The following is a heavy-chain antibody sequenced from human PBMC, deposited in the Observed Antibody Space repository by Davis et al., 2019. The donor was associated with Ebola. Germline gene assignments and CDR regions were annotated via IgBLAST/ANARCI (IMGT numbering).Heavy chain of an antibody. CDR3: AKDRVPYYDFWSGPGGGMDV. CDR1: GFTFSSYA. J-gene: IGHJ6*02. CDR2: ISGSGGST. V-gene: IGHV3-23*01. Sequence: GESLKISCAASGFTFSSYAMSWVRQAPGKGLEWVSAISGSGGSTYYADSVKGRFTISRDNSKNTLYLQMNSLRAEDTAVYYCAKDRVPYYDFWSGPGGGMDVWGQGTTVTVSS. D-gene: IGHD3-3*01.